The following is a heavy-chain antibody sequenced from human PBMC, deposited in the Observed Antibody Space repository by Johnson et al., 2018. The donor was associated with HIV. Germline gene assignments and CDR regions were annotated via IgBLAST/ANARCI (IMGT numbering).Heavy chain of an antibody. CDR2: IFSGGST. D-gene: IGHD5-24*01. V-gene: IGHV3-66*01. CDR1: GFTVSSNY. CDR3: ARACRDGYTCDAFDI. Sequence: VQLVESGGGVVRPVGSLRLSCAASGFTVSSNYMSWVRQAPGTGLEWVSVIFSGGSTYYADSVNGRFTISRDNSKNTLYLQMNSLRAEDTALYYCARACRDGYTCDAFDIWGQGTMVTVSS. J-gene: IGHJ3*02.